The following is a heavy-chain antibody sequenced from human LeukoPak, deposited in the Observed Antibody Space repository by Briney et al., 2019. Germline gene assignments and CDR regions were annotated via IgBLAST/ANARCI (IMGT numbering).Heavy chain of an antibody. CDR2: IYYSGST. CDR3: ARASAATFDY. D-gene: IGHD2-15*01. V-gene: IGHV4-59*01. CDR1: GGSISSYY. J-gene: IGHJ4*02. Sequence: PSETLSLTCTVSGGSISSYYWSWIRQPPGKGLEWIGYIYYSGSTNYNPSLKSRVTISVDTSKNQFSLKLSPVTAADTAVYYCARASAATFDYWGQGTLVTVSS.